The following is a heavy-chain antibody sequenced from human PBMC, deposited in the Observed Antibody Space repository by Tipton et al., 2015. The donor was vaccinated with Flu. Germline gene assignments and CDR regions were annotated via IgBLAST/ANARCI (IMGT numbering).Heavy chain of an antibody. CDR2: THRTGSS. J-gene: IGHJ4*02. CDR1: GDSVASDYY. CDR3: ARGSGYANVYLDY. Sequence: TLSLTCSVSGDSVASDYYWGWIRQSPGKGLEWIGNTHRTGSSYYNPSLKSRVTMSLDTSKNQFSLKVRSLTAADTAVYYCARGSGYANVYLDYWGRGNLVTVSS. D-gene: IGHD5-12*01. V-gene: IGHV4-38-2*02.